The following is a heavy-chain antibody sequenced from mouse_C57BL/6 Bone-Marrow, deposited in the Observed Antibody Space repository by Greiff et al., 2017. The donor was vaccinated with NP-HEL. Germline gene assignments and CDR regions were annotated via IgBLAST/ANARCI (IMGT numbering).Heavy chain of an antibody. CDR3: ARGDYY. V-gene: IGHV1-82*01. CDR2: IYPGDGDT. J-gene: IGHJ4*01. Sequence: QVQLKESGPELVKPGASVKISCKASSYAFSSSWMNWVKQRPGKGLEWIGRIYPGDGDTNYNGKFKGKATLTADKSSSTAYMQLSSLTSEDSAVYFCARGDYYWGQGTSVTVSS. CDR1: SYAFSSSW.